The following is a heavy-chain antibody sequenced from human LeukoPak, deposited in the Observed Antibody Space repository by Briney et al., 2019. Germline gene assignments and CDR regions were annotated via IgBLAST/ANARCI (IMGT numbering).Heavy chain of an antibody. CDR3: AKHRIPAALASAFDY. CDR2: IYYSGNT. J-gene: IGHJ4*02. V-gene: IGHV4-39*01. Sequence: SETLSLTCTVSGGSISSSSYYWDWIRQPPGKGLEWIGAIYYSGNTNYNPSLKSRVTISVDTSKNQFSLKLSSVTAADTAVYYCAKHRIPAALASAFDYWGQGTLVTVSS. CDR1: GGSISSSSYY. D-gene: IGHD2-2*01.